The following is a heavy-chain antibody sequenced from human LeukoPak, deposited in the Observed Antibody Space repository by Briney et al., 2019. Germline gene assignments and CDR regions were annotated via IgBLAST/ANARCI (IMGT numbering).Heavy chain of an antibody. Sequence: SVKVSCKASGGTFSSYAISWVRQAPGQGLEWMGGIIPIFGTANYAQKFQGRVTITTDESTSTAYMELSSLRSEDTAVYYCARDAGYCSSTSCYLRGRYYYYYMDVWGKGTTVTVSS. CDR1: GGTFSSYA. J-gene: IGHJ6*03. CDR3: ARDAGYCSSTSCYLRGRYYYYYMDV. CDR2: IIPIFGTA. V-gene: IGHV1-69*05. D-gene: IGHD2-2*01.